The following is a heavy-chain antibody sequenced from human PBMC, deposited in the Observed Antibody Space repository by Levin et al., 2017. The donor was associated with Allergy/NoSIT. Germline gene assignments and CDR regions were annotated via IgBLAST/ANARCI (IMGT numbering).Heavy chain of an antibody. CDR3: ARFDGVKDVSVY. V-gene: IGHV4-59*01. CDR2: IYYSGST. CDR1: GVSISSYY. Sequence: ASETLSLTCNVSGVSISSYYWSWIRQPPGKGLEWIGYIYYSGSTNYNPSLKSRVTISVDTSKNQFSLKLSSVTAADTAVYYCARFDGVKDVSVYWGQGTLVTVSS. D-gene: IGHD3-10*01. J-gene: IGHJ4*02.